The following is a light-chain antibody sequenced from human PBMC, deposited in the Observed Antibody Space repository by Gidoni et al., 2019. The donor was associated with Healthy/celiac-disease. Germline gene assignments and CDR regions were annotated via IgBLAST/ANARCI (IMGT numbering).Light chain of an antibody. CDR1: QLLLHSNGYNY. CDR3: MQALQTPRT. CDR2: LGS. V-gene: IGKV2-28*01. Sequence: DTVMTQFPLSLPVTSGEPASISCRSSQLLLHSNGYNYLDWYLQKPGQSPQLLIYLGSNRASGVPDRFSGSGSGTDFTLKISKVEAEDVGVYYCMQALQTPRTFGPGTKVDIK. J-gene: IGKJ3*01.